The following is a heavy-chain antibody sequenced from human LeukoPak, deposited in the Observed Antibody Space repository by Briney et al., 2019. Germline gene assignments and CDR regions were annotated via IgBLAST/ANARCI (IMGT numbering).Heavy chain of an antibody. CDR1: GDSISSYY. CDR2: LSDSGST. V-gene: IGHV4-59*08. Sequence: SETLSLTCTVSGDSISSYYWSWIRQPPGKGLEWIGYLSDSGSTNYNPSLKSRVTIALDTSKNQFSLKLTSVTAADTAVYYCARHSICFDPWGQGTLVTVSS. J-gene: IGHJ5*02. CDR3: ARHSICFDP.